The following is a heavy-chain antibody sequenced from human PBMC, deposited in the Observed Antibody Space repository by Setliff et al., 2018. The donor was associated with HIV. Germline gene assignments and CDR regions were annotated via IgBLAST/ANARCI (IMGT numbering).Heavy chain of an antibody. CDR2: TRQDEGEK. D-gene: IGHD6-19*01. V-gene: IGHV3-7*01. J-gene: IGHJ4*02. CDR3: TRDGSGWSQD. CDR1: GFTFSSYW. Sequence: LRLSCTASGFTFSSYWMGWVRRTPGKRLEWVANTRQDEGEKFYADSVRGRFTISRDNAKNSLYLQMNGLRAEDTAVYYCTRDGSGWSQDWGQGTLVTVSS.